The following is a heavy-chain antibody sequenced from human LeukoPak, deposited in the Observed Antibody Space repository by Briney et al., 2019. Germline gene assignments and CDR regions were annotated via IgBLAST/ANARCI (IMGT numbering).Heavy chain of an antibody. Sequence: RTSETLSLTCTVSGGSISRNYWSWIRQPPGKGLEWIGEINHSGSTNYNPSLKSRVTISVDTSKNQFSLKLSSVTAADTAVYYCARVAMVRGAVGSTSYYYYGMDVWGQGTTVTVSS. D-gene: IGHD3-10*01. CDR1: GGSISRNY. CDR3: ARVAMVRGAVGSTSYYYYGMDV. CDR2: INHSGST. J-gene: IGHJ6*02. V-gene: IGHV4-34*01.